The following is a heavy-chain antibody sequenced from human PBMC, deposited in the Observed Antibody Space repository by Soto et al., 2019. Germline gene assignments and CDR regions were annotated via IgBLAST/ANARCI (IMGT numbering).Heavy chain of an antibody. D-gene: IGHD2-2*01. CDR2: ISAYNGDT. CDR1: GYNFIYYG. CDR3: ARDPYCSSTSCPTYYYYGMDV. V-gene: IGHV1-18*01. J-gene: IGHJ6*02. Sequence: GASVKVSFKASGYNFIYYGITCLRQARGQVLEWMGWISAYNGDTNYAQKLQGGVTMTTDTSTSTAYMELRSLRSDDTAVYYCARDPYCSSTSCPTYYYYGMDVWGQGTTVTVSS.